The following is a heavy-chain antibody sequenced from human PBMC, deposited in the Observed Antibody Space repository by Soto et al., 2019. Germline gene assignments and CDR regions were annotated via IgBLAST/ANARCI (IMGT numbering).Heavy chain of an antibody. CDR3: ASPHWESSRYSSSWQHYYYYYGMDV. D-gene: IGHD6-13*01. V-gene: IGHV4-39*01. CDR1: GGSISSSSYY. J-gene: IGHJ6*02. CDR2: IYYSGST. Sequence: QLQLQESGPGLVKPSETLSLTCTVSGGSISSSSYYWGWIRQPPGKGLEWIGSIYYSGSTYYNPSLKSRVTISVDTSKNQFSLKLSSVTAADTAVYYCASPHWESSRYSSSWQHYYYYYGMDVWGQGTTVTVSS.